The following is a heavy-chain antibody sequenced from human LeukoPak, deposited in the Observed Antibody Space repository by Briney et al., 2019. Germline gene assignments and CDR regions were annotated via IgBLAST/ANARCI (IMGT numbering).Heavy chain of an antibody. D-gene: IGHD5-24*01. J-gene: IGHJ4*02. Sequence: PGGSLRLSCAASGFTFSTYWMNWVRQAPGKGLEWVANINQDGRQKYYVDSVKGRFTISRDNAKNSLYLQMNSLRAEDTAVYYCASFRRDGYNAGFDYWGQGTLVTVSS. CDR3: ASFRRDGYNAGFDY. V-gene: IGHV3-7*01. CDR1: GFTFSTYW. CDR2: INQDGRQK.